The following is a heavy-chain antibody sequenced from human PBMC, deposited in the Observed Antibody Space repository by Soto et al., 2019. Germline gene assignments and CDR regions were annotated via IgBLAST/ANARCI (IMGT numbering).Heavy chain of an antibody. CDR1: GFTFSNYW. V-gene: IGHV3-74*01. D-gene: IGHD2-15*01. CDR2: INSDGSVS. J-gene: IGHJ6*03. Sequence: EVQLVESGGGLVQPGGSLRLSCAASGFTFSNYWMYWVRQAPGKGLVWVSRINSDGSVSSYADSVKGRLTTSRDNVKNTLYLQMDSLRAEDTAVYYCARGDCVGGTCYSLAGSFYYYMDAWGKGTTVTVFS. CDR3: ARGDCVGGTCYSLAGSFYYYMDA.